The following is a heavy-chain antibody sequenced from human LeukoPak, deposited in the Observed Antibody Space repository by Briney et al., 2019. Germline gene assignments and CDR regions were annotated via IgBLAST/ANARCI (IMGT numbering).Heavy chain of an antibody. D-gene: IGHD3-3*01. CDR2: VSQSGST. Sequence: SQTLSLTCTVSGGSISSGGYFWTWIRQPPGKGLEWIGYVSQSGSTYYNPSLKSRVTISVDTSKRQFSLKLTSVTAADTAVYYCARDWSGPYYFDYWGQGTLVTVSS. V-gene: IGHV4-31*02. J-gene: IGHJ4*01. CDR3: ARDWSGPYYFDY. CDR1: GGSISSGGYF.